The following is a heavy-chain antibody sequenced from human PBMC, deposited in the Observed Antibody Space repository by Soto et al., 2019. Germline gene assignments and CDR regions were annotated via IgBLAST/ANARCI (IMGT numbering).Heavy chain of an antibody. CDR2: TYYRSQWYT. Sequence: PSQTLSLTCGISGDSVSSDNAVWNWIRQSPSRGLEWLGRTYYRSQWYTDCALSVRSRITINPDTSKNQFSLQLNSVTPEDTAVYYCAREATLLRGIINHIDYWGQGVLVTVSS. CDR1: GDSVSSDNAV. V-gene: IGHV6-1*01. J-gene: IGHJ4*02. D-gene: IGHD3-10*01. CDR3: AREATLLRGIINHIDY.